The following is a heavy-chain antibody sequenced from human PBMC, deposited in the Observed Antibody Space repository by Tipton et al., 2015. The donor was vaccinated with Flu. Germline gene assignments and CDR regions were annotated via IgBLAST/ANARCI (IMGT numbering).Heavy chain of an antibody. D-gene: IGHD3-16*02. J-gene: IGHJ4*02. CDR2: VWYDGGNI. CDR3: ARELESLVDY. V-gene: IGHV3-33*01. Sequence: QLVQSGGGVVQPGRSLRLSCAASGFTFSSYGMHWVRQAPGKGLEWVATVWYDGGNIHYADSVKGRFTISRDNSKNTLYLQMNSLRAEDTAIYYCARELESLVDYWGQGTLVAVSS. CDR1: GFTFSSYG.